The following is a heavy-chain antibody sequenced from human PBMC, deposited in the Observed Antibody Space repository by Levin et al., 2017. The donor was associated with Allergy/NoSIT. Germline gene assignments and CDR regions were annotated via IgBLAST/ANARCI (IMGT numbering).Heavy chain of an antibody. CDR2: ISYDGSNK. D-gene: IGHD6-19*01. V-gene: IGHV3-30-3*01. J-gene: IGHJ3*02. CDR3: ARRGTYSSGWTGAFDI. CDR1: GFTFSSYA. Sequence: GGSLRLSCAASGFTFSSYAMHWVRQAPGKGLEWVAVISYDGSNKYYADSVKGRFTISRDNSKNTLYLQMNSLRAEDTAVYYCARRGTYSSGWTGAFDIWGQGTMVTVSS.